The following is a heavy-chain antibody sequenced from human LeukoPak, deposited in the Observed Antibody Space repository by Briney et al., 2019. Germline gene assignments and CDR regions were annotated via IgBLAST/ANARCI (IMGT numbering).Heavy chain of an antibody. CDR1: GGSISSYY. V-gene: IGHV3-23*01. D-gene: IGHD6-13*01. Sequence: ETLSLTCTVSGGSISSYYWSWVRQAPGKGLEWVSSISGSDGSTYYGDSVKGRFTISRDNSKNTLYLQMNSLRAEDTAVYFCAKVVSRTWYDWFDSWGQGTLVTVSS. CDR2: ISGSDGST. J-gene: IGHJ5*01. CDR3: AKVVSRTWYDWFDS.